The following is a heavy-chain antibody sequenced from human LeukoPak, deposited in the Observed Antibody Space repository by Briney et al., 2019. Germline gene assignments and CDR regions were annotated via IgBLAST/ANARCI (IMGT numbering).Heavy chain of an antibody. D-gene: IGHD5-24*01. Sequence: GASVKVSCKASGYSFTSHYMHWVRQAPGQGLEWLGLINPSGSSTLYAQKFQGRVTMTRDMSTTTDYMELRSLRSDDTAVYYCARVNSGGYNPVLDYWGQGTLVTVSS. CDR1: GYSFTSHY. CDR3: ARVNSGGYNPVLDY. J-gene: IGHJ4*02. V-gene: IGHV1-46*01. CDR2: INPSGSST.